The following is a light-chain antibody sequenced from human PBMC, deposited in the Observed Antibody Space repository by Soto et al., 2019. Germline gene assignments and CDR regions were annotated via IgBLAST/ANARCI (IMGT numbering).Light chain of an antibody. CDR3: QQYNNWPWT. CDR1: QSVSSN. V-gene: IGKV3-15*01. J-gene: IGKJ1*01. CDR2: GAS. Sequence: EIVMTQSPATLSVSPGERATLSCRASQSVSSNLAWYQQKPGQAPRLLIYGASTRATGIPARFSGSGSGTEFTXTISSLQSEDFAVYYCQQYNNWPWTFGQGTKVEIK.